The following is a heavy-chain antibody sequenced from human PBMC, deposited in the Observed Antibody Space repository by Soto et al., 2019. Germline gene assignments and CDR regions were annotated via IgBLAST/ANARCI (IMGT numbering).Heavy chain of an antibody. CDR2: IYYSGST. Sequence: SETLSLTCTVSGGSISRYYWSWIRQPPGKGLEWIGYIYYSGSTNYNPSLESRVTISVDTSKNQFSLKLSSVTAADTAVFYCARHMYKGGLVRGHPFSYFDYWGQGTLVTVSS. D-gene: IGHD6-6*01. V-gene: IGHV4-59*08. CDR3: ARHMYKGGLVRGHPFSYFDY. J-gene: IGHJ4*02. CDR1: GGSISRYY.